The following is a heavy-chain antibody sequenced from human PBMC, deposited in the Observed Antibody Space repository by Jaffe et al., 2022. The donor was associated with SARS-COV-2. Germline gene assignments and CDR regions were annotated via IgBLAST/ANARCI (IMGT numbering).Heavy chain of an antibody. CDR3: AKGESQRGIGRSGYYPN. CDR1: GFTFSSYA. V-gene: IGHV3-23*01. Sequence: EVQLLESGGGLVQPGGSLRLSCAASGFTFSSYAMSWVRQAPGKGLEWVSAISGSGGSTYYADSVKGRFTISRDNSKNTLYLQMNSLRAEDTAVYYCAKGESQRGIGRSGYYPNWGQGTLVTVSS. J-gene: IGHJ4*02. D-gene: IGHD3-3*01. CDR2: ISGSGGST.